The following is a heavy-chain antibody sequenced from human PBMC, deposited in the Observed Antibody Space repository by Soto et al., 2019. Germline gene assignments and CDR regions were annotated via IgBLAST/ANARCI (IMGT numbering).Heavy chain of an antibody. CDR1: GFTFSSYA. J-gene: IGHJ6*02. CDR3: VKRGYSYGYLGYYYGMDV. Sequence: QRLSCSASGFTFSSYAMHWVRQAPGKGLEYVSAISSNGGSTYYADSVKGRFTISRDNSKNTLYLQMSSLRAEDTAVYYCVKRGYSYGYLGYYYGMDVWGQGTTVTASS. CDR2: ISSNGGST. V-gene: IGHV3-64D*06. D-gene: IGHD5-18*01.